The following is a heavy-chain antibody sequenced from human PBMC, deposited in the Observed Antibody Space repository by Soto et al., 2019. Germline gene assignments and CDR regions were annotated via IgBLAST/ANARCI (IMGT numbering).Heavy chain of an antibody. Sequence: GGSLRLSCAASGFTFSDYYMSWIRQAPGKGLEWVSYISSSSSYTNYADSVKGRFTISRDNAKNSLYLQMNSLRAEDTAVYYCARDRSSGYCDFDYWGQGTLVTVSS. CDR2: ISSSSSYT. CDR1: GFTFSDYY. CDR3: ARDRSSGYCDFDY. V-gene: IGHV3-11*06. D-gene: IGHD3-22*01. J-gene: IGHJ4*02.